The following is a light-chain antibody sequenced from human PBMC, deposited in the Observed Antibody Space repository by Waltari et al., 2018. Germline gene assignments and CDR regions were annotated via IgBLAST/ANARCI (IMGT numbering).Light chain of an antibody. CDR1: QSISTW. Sequence: DIQMTQSPSTLSASVGDRVTITCRASQSISTWLAWYQQKPGKDPKLLIYKASNLESGVPSRFSGSGSGTECTLSISSLQPDDFATYYCQQYNSYSSSITFGQGTRLEIK. J-gene: IGKJ5*01. CDR2: KAS. V-gene: IGKV1-5*03. CDR3: QQYNSYSSSIT.